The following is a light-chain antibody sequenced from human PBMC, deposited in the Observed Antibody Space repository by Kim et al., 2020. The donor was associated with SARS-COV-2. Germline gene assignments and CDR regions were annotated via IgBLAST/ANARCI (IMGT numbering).Light chain of an antibody. CDR1: QSVSSY. V-gene: IGKV3-11*01. CDR3: QQRSNWPLYT. Sequence: EIVLTQSPATLSLSPGERATLSCRDSQSVSSYLAWYQQKPGQAPRLLIYDASNRATGIPARFSGSGSGTDFTLTISSLEPEDFAVYYCQQRSNWPLYTFGQGTKLEI. CDR2: DAS. J-gene: IGKJ2*01.